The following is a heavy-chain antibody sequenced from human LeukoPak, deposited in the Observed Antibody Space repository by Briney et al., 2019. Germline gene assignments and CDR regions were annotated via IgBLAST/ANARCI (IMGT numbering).Heavy chain of an antibody. V-gene: IGHV4-38-2*01. Sequence: PSETLSLTCAVSDYSISSIYYWGWIRQPPGKGLEWIGSIYHSGSTYYHPSLKSRVTISVDTSKNQFSLKLSSVTAADTAVYYCARRYYDSSGYQGVWFDPWGQGTLVTVSS. D-gene: IGHD3-22*01. J-gene: IGHJ5*02. CDR1: DYSISSIYY. CDR2: IYHSGST. CDR3: ARRYYDSSGYQGVWFDP.